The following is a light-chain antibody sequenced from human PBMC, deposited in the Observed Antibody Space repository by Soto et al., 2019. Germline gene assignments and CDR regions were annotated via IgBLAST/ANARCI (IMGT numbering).Light chain of an antibody. CDR1: SSDVGGYNY. CDR3: CSYAGSYTPV. V-gene: IGLV2-11*01. J-gene: IGLJ2*01. CDR2: DVS. Sequence: QSALTQPRSVSGSPGQSVTISCTGTSSDVGGYNYVSWYQQHPGKAPKLMIYDVSKRPSGVPDRFSGSKSGNTASLIISGLQAEDEADYYCCSYAGSYTPVFGGGTKLTVL.